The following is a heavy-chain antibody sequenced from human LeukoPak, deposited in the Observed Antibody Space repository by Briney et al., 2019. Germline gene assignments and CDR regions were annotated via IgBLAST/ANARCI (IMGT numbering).Heavy chain of an antibody. Sequence: SLTLSLTCTVSGGSISGGGYYWSLLRQHPGTGLEWIGYIYYSGSTYYNPSLKSRVTISVNTSKNQFSLKLSSVTAADTAVYYCARAGSHSNVTHKHSGSPRFDYWGQGTLVTVSS. CDR1: GGSISGGGYY. J-gene: IGHJ4*02. CDR3: ARAGSHSNVTHKHSGSPRFDY. CDR2: IYYSGST. D-gene: IGHD6-19*01. V-gene: IGHV4-31*03.